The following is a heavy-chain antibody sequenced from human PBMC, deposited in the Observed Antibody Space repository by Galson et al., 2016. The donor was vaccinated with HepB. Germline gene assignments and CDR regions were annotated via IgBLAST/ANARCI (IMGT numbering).Heavy chain of an antibody. V-gene: IGHV3-23*01. D-gene: IGHD5-24*01. CDR3: GRGSSGDVYNFGAY. CDR2: ISVSGDHV. J-gene: IGHJ4*02. CDR1: GLTLNNFV. Sequence: SLRLSCAASGLTLNNFVINWIRQAPGTGLEWVSGISVSGDHVYYADSVKGRLTIYRENSKNTVYLQMNSLRAEDTAVYYCGRGSSGDVYNFGAYWGQGTRVTVSS.